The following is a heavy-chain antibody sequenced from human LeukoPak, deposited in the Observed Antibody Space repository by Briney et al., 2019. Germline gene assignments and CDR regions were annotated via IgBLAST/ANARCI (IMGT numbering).Heavy chain of an antibody. CDR3: ARDHLLPYSSHAFDI. V-gene: IGHV4-39*07. D-gene: IGHD6-13*01. CDR1: GFSISSSSYY. J-gene: IGHJ3*02. Sequence: SETLSLTCTVSGFSISSSSYYWGWIRQPPGKGLEWIGSIYYSGSTYYNPSLKIRVTISVDTSKYQFFLKLSSETAADTAVYYCARDHLLPYSSHAFDIWGQGTMVTVSS. CDR2: IYYSGST.